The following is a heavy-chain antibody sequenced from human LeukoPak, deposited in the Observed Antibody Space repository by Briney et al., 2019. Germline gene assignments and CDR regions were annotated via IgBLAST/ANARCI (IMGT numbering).Heavy chain of an antibody. V-gene: IGHV3-23*01. J-gene: IGHJ4*01. CDR1: GFTINNYA. CDR3: VSGGDYHVRLCTY. D-gene: IGHD4-17*01. Sequence: GGSLRLSCAASGFTINNYAMNWVRQAPGNGLVWVSVISGHGGGTYYADSVKGRFTISRDNSKNTLYLQMNSLTAEDTAIYYCVSGGDYHVRLCTYWGQGTLVTVSS. CDR2: ISGHGGGT.